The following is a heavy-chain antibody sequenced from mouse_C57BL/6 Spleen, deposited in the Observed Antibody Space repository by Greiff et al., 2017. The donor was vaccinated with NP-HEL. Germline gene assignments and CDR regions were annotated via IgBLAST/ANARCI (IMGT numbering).Heavy chain of an antibody. V-gene: IGHV5-9*01. CDR2: ISGGGGNT. CDR1: GFTFSSYT. CDR3: ARGDYGSSYRYFDV. Sequence: DVKLVESGGGLVKPGGSLKLSCAASGFTFSSYTMSWVRQTPEKRLEWVATISGGGGNTYYPDSVKGRFTISRDNAKTTLYLQMSSLRSEDTALYYCARGDYGSSYRYFDVWGTGTTVTVSS. J-gene: IGHJ1*03. D-gene: IGHD1-1*01.